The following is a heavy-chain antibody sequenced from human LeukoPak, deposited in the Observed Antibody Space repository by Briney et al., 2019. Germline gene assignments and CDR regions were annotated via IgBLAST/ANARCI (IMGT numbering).Heavy chain of an antibody. Sequence: GGSLRLSCAASGFTFSDYYMSWIRQAPGKGLESVSVIYSGGSTYYADSVRGRFTISRDNSKNTLYLQMNSLRVEDTAVYYCARVGGHWGQGTLVTVSS. V-gene: IGHV3-53*01. CDR1: GFTFSDYY. J-gene: IGHJ4*02. CDR3: ARVGGH. CDR2: IYSGGST. D-gene: IGHD3-10*01.